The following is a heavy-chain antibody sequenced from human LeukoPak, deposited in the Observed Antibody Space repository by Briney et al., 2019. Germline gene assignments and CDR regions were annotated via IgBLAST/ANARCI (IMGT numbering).Heavy chain of an antibody. CDR3: ARERPRKYCSGGSCPIDY. CDR2: IIPIFGTA. V-gene: IGHV1-69*05. Sequence: SVKVSCKASGGTFSSYAISWVRQAPGQGLEWMGRIIPIFGTANYAQKFQGRGTITTDESTSTAYMELSSLRSEDTAVYYCARERPRKYCSGGSCPIDYWGRGTLVTVSS. CDR1: GGTFSSYA. D-gene: IGHD2-15*01. J-gene: IGHJ4*02.